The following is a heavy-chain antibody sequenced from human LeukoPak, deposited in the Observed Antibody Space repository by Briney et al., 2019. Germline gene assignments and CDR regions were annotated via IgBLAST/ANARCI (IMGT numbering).Heavy chain of an antibody. J-gene: IGHJ4*02. CDR3: ARVGVDYSGNILKYFFDY. CDR2: IYYSGSA. D-gene: IGHD4-23*01. Sequence: PSETLSLTCTVSGGSISSYQWSWIRQPPGKGLEWIGNIYYSGSANYNPSLQSRVIISVDTSKNQFSLNLSPVLAADTAVYYCARVGVDYSGNILKYFFDYWGQGTLVTVSS. CDR1: GGSISSYQ. V-gene: IGHV4-59*01.